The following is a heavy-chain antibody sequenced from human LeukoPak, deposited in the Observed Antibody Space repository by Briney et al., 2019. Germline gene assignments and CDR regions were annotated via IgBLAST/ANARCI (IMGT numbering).Heavy chain of an antibody. J-gene: IGHJ3*02. CDR3: ARYYDSSGYYSSDAFDI. CDR2: IYYSGST. V-gene: IGHV4-59*01. CDR1: GGSISSYY. Sequence: SETLSLTCTVSGGSISSYYWSWIRQPPGKGLEWIGYIYYSGSTNYNPSLKSRVTISVDTSKNQFSLKLSSVTAADTAVYYCARYYDSSGYYSSDAFDIWGQGTMVTVSS. D-gene: IGHD3-22*01.